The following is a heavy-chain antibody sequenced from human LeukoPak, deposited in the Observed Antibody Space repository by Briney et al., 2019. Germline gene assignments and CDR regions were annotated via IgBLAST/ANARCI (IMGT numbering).Heavy chain of an antibody. V-gene: IGHV3-21*01. J-gene: IGHJ3*02. CDR2: ISSSSSYI. CDR1: GDSISSSN. D-gene: IGHD4-17*01. CDR3: ARVGGYMTTVTNDAFDI. Sequence: PSETLSLTCAVSGDSISSSNWWSWARQAPGKGLEWVSSISSSSSYIYYADSVKGRFTISRDNAKNSLYLQMNSLRAEDTAVYYCARVGGYMTTVTNDAFDIWGQGTMVTVSS.